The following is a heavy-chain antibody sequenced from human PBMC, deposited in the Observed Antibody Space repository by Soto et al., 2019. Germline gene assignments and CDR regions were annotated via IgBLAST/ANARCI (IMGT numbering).Heavy chain of an antibody. V-gene: IGHV3-11*01. CDR2: ITFSGNTV. J-gene: IGHJ4*02. CDR3: ATGWDLYLHY. Sequence: GGSLRLSCAASGFTFSDSYMSWIRQAPGKGLEWISYITFSGNTVYYADSLKGRFTISRDNAKNSLYLQMNSLRAEDTAVYYCATGWDLYLHYWGQGTLVTVSS. CDR1: GFTFSDSY. D-gene: IGHD1-26*01.